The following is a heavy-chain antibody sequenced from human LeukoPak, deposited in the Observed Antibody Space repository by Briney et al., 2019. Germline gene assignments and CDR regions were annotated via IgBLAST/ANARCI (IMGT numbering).Heavy chain of an antibody. CDR1: GFTFSSYA. J-gene: IGHJ4*02. Sequence: GGSLRLSCAASGFTFSSYAMSWVRQAPGKGLEWVSAISGSGGSTYYADSVKGRFTISRDSSSSTLFLQMKSLRAEDTATYYCAKEVAAGRKGIDYWGQGILVTVSS. D-gene: IGHD6-6*01. V-gene: IGHV3-23*01. CDR2: ISGSGGST. CDR3: AKEVAAGRKGIDY.